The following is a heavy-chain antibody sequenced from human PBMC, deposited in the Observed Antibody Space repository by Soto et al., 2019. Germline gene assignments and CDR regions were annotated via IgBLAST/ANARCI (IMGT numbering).Heavy chain of an antibody. CDR3: ARDRVGLDRNYGMDV. V-gene: IGHV1-69*08. CDR2: IIPILGIA. CDR1: GGTFSSYT. J-gene: IGHJ6*02. Sequence: QVQLVQSGAEVKKPGSSVKVSCKASGGTFSSYTISWVRQAPGQGLEWMGRIIPILGIANYAQKFQGRVTITADKSTSPAYMELSSLRSEDTAVYYCARDRVGLDRNYGMDVWGQGTTVTVSS. D-gene: IGHD1-1*01.